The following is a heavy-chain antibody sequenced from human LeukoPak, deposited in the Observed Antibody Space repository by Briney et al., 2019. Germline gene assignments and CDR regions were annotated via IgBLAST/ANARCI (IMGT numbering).Heavy chain of an antibody. D-gene: IGHD3-16*01. V-gene: IGHV1-2*02. CDR1: GYTFTDYY. CDR3: ARDYVGDNWFDP. CDR2: ISPNSGGT. Sequence: ASEKVSCKASGYTFTDYYMHWVRQAPGQGLEWMGWISPNSGGTNYAQKFQGRVTMTRDTSISTAYMELSRLRSDDTAVYYCARDYVGDNWFDPWGQGTLVTASS. J-gene: IGHJ5*02.